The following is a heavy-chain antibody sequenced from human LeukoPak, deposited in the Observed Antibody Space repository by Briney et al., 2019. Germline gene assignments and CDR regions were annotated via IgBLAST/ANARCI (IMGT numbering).Heavy chain of an antibody. CDR2: IWYDGSNE. Sequence: GGSLRLSCVASGITFSSFGMHWVRQAPGKGLEWVAFIWYDGSNEYYADSVRGRFTISRDNSKNTLYLQMNSLRGEDTAVYYCARSHTYYYGSGRPFDYWGQGTLVTVSS. V-gene: IGHV3-33*01. CDR3: ARSHTYYYGSGRPFDY. CDR1: GITFSSFG. J-gene: IGHJ4*02. D-gene: IGHD3-10*01.